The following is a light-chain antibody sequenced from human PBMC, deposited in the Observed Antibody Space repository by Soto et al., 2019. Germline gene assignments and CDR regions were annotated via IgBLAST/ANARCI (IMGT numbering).Light chain of an antibody. CDR2: DAS. J-gene: IGKJ1*01. Sequence: EVVLTQSPATLSLSPGERATLSCRASQSISSYLAWYQQKPGQAPRLLIYDASNRAAGIPARFSGGGSETDFTLTISSLEPEDFPIYYCQQRSNWPPWTFGQGTKVEVK. CDR1: QSISSY. V-gene: IGKV3-11*01. CDR3: QQRSNWPPWT.